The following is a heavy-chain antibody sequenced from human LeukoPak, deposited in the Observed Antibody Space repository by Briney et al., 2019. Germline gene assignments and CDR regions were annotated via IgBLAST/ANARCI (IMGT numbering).Heavy chain of an antibody. CDR2: IKQDGSKK. D-gene: IGHD3-16*02. CDR3: ARDRPYYDYVWGSYRYEVDAFYI. V-gene: IGHV3-7*01. CDR1: GGSFSGYY. J-gene: IGHJ3*02. Sequence: ETLSLTCAVYGGSFSGYYWSWIRQPPGKGLEWVANIKQDGSKKYYVDSVKGRFTISRDNTKNSLYLQMNSLRAEDTAVYYCARDRPYYDYVWGSYRYEVDAFYIWGRGTMVTVS.